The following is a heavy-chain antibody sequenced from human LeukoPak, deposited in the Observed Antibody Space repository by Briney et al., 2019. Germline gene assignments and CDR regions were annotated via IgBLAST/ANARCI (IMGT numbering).Heavy chain of an antibody. CDR1: GGSISSSNW. CDR3: VRHVQSPSFDP. Sequence: SETLSLTCAVSGGSISSSNWWSWVRQPPGKGLEWIGEIYHSGSTNYNPSLKSRVTISVDKSKNQFSLKLSSVTAADTAVYFCVRHVQSPSFDPWGQGTLVTVSS. J-gene: IGHJ5*02. V-gene: IGHV4-4*02. D-gene: IGHD4-11*01. CDR2: IYHSGST.